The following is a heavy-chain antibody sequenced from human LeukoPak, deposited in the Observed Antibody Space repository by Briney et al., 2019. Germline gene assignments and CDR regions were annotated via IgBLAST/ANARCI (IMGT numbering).Heavy chain of an antibody. Sequence: GGSLRLSCAVSGITLSNYGMTWVRQAPGKGLEWVAGISDTGGRTNYADSVKGRFTISRDNPKNTLYLQMNSLRAEDTAVYYCAKEHSYGPDWFDPWGQGTLVTVSS. CDR3: AKEHSYGPDWFDP. D-gene: IGHD5-18*01. CDR2: ISDTGGRT. J-gene: IGHJ5*02. CDR1: GITLSNYG. V-gene: IGHV3-23*01.